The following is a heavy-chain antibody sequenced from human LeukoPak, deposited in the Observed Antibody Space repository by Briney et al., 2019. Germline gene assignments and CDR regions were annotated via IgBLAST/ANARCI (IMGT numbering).Heavy chain of an antibody. CDR1: GFPFNDYA. D-gene: IGHD1-14*01. J-gene: IGHJ4*02. CDR3: ATSRTSDY. Sequence: AGGSLRLSCAASGFPFNDYAMSWVRQAPGKGLEWVSAIVGESKTVYTDSVKGRFTISRDNAEKSLYLQMNSLRAEDTAVYYCATSRTSDYWGQGTLVTVSS. V-gene: IGHV3-69-1*01. CDR2: IVGESKT.